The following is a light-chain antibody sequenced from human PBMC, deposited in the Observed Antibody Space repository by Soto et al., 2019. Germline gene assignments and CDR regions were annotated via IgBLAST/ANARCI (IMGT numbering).Light chain of an antibody. CDR1: QSISSY. Sequence: DIQMTQSPSSRSASVVDRVTITFRASQSISSYLNWYQQKPGKAPKLLIYAASSLQSGVPSRFSGSGSGTEFSLTTISLQPDDFATYYCQQYDSYSWTFGQGTKVDIK. CDR3: QQYDSYSWT. J-gene: IGKJ1*01. CDR2: AAS. V-gene: IGKV1-39*01.